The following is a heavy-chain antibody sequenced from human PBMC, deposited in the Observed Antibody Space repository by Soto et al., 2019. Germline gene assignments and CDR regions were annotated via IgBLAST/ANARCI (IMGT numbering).Heavy chain of an antibody. D-gene: IGHD2-2*01. CDR2: IYYSGST. V-gene: IGHV4-30-4*01. J-gene: IGHJ5*02. CDR1: GGSISSGGYY. CDR3: VSYCSSTSCNWFDP. Sequence: SETLSLTCTVSGGSISSGGYYWSWIRQPPGKGLEWIGYIYYSGSTYYNPSLKSRTTMSVDTSKNQYSLKMSSVTAADTAVYYCVSYCSSTSCNWFDPWGQGTLVTVSS.